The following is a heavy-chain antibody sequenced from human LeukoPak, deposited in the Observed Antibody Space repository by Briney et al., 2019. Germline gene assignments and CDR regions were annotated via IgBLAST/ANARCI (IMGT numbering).Heavy chain of an antibody. CDR3: AKDDVTIFGVAPHYFDY. CDR1: GFTFSSYA. J-gene: IGHJ4*02. Sequence: GWSLRLSCAASGFTFSSYAMHWVRQAPGKGLEWVAVISYDGSNKYYADSVKGRFTISRDNSKNTLYLQMNSLRAEDTAVYYCAKDDVTIFGVAPHYFDYWGQGTLVTVSS. V-gene: IGHV3-30-3*01. D-gene: IGHD3-3*01. CDR2: ISYDGSNK.